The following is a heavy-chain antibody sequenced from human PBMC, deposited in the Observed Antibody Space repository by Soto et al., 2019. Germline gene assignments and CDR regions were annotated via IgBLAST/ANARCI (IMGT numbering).Heavy chain of an antibody. J-gene: IGHJ5*02. V-gene: IGHV6-1*01. CDR1: GDSVSSNSAA. D-gene: IGHD6-13*01. CDR3: ARDQSYSSSWYLNWFDP. Sequence: PSQTLSLTCVISGDSVSSNSAAWNWIRQSPSRGLEWLGRTYYRSKWYNDYAVSVKSRITINPDTSKNQFSLQLNSVTPEDTAVYYCARDQSYSSSWYLNWFDPWGQGTLVTVSS. CDR2: TYYRSKWYN.